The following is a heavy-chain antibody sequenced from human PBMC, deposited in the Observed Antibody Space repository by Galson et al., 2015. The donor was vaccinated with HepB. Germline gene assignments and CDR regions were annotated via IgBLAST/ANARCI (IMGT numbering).Heavy chain of an antibody. J-gene: IGHJ4*02. CDR3: TSTPSPYSSSWYGDRTIDY. V-gene: IGHV3-49*03. CDR1: GFTFGDYA. Sequence: SLRLSCAASGFTFGDYAMSWFRQAPGKGLEWVGFIRSKAYGGTTEYAASVKGRFTISRDDSKSIAYLQMNSLKTEDTAVYYCTSTPSPYSSSWYGDRTIDYWGQGTLVTVSS. D-gene: IGHD6-13*01. CDR2: IRSKAYGGTT.